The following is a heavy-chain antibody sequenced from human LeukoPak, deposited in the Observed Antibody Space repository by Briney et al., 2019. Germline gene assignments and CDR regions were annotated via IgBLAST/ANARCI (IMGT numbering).Heavy chain of an antibody. CDR3: ARDMGAPDYGSYSVDY. D-gene: IGHD4-23*01. Sequence: SETLSLTCTVSGGSVSSGSYYWSWIRQPPGRGLEWIAYIHYSGSAAYNPSLKSRVSISRDMSTNQFSLKMTSVTAADTAVYFCARDMGAPDYGSYSVDYWGQGTLVTVSS. J-gene: IGHJ4*02. V-gene: IGHV4-61*01. CDR1: GGSVSSGSYY. CDR2: IHYSGSA.